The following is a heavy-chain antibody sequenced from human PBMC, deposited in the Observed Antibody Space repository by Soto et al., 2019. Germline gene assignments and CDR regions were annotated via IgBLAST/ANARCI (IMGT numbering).Heavy chain of an antibody. V-gene: IGHV3-33*01. CDR1: GFTFSSYG. Sequence: PGGSLRLSCAACGFTFSSYGMHWVRQAPGKGLEWVAVIWYDGSNKYYADSVKGRFTISRDNSKNTLYLQMNSLRAEDTAVYYCAREGFGRSEDIVVVPAADTTYYYSGMDVWGQGTTVTVSS. CDR2: IWYDGSNK. D-gene: IGHD2-2*01. CDR3: AREGFGRSEDIVVVPAADTTYYYSGMDV. J-gene: IGHJ6*02.